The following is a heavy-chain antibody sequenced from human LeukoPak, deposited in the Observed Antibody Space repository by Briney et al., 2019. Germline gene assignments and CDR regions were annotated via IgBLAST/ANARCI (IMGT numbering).Heavy chain of an antibody. V-gene: IGHV3-20*04. CDR1: GFIFDDYG. CDR2: INWNGDST. CDR3: ARGAGSGYYFYMDV. D-gene: IGHD3-10*01. Sequence: GGSLRLSCAASGFIFDDYGMNWVRQAPGKGLEWVSGINWNGDSTGYVDSVKGRFTISRDNAENSLYLQMNSLRVEDTALYYCARGAGSGYYFYMDVWGKGTTVTVSS. J-gene: IGHJ6*03.